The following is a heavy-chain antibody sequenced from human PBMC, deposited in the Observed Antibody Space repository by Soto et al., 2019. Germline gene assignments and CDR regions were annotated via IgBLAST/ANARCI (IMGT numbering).Heavy chain of an antibody. J-gene: IGHJ3*01. Sequence: SGGSLRLSCAASGFTFRNYGMNWVRQAPGKGLEWVSYIGIGSSTKYYADSVKGRFTISRDNAKNSLYLQMNSLRAEDTAVYYCARDQLYYNDISGRPLNAFDVWGQGTIVTVSS. D-gene: IGHD3-22*01. CDR1: GFTFRNYG. CDR2: IGIGSSTK. V-gene: IGHV3-48*01. CDR3: ARDQLYYNDISGRPLNAFDV.